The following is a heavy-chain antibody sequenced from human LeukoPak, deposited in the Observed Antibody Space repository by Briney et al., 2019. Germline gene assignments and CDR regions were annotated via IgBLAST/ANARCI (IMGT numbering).Heavy chain of an antibody. V-gene: IGHV3-21*01. CDR2: ISRSSSYI. J-gene: IGHJ4*02. D-gene: IGHD3-16*01. CDR1: GFTFSSYG. CDR3: ARDSAGGYFDY. Sequence: PGRSLRLSCAASGFTFSSYGMNWVRQAPGKGLEWVSSISRSSSYIYYADSVKGRFTISRDNAENSLYLQMNSLRAEDTAVYYCARDSAGGYFDYWGQGTLVTVCS.